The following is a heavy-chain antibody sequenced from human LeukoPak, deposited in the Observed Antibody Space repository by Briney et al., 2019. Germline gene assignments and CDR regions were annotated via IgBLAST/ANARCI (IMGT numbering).Heavy chain of an antibody. J-gene: IGHJ4*02. CDR2: INPNSGDT. V-gene: IGHV1-2*02. CDR3: ARPGALSGGSWYFDY. D-gene: IGHD2-15*01. Sequence: ASVKVSCKASGYTFTGYYMHWVRQAPGQGLEWMGWINPNSGDTNSAQKFQGRVTMTRDTSISTAYMELIKLRSDDTAVYYCARPGALSGGSWYFDYWGQGTLVTVSS. CDR1: GYTFTGYY.